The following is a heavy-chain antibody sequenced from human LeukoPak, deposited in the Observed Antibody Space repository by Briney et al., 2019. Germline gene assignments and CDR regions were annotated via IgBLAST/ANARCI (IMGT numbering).Heavy chain of an antibody. CDR3: AKGVGHERTWGDY. CDR1: GFTFSSYA. D-gene: IGHD7-27*01. CDR2: ISGSGGST. Sequence: GASLRLSCAASGFTFSSYAMSWVRQAPGKGLEWVSSISGSGGSTYYADSVKGRFTISRDNSKNTLYLQMNSLRARDAAVCFCAKGVGHERTWGDYWGQGTLVTVSS. J-gene: IGHJ4*02. V-gene: IGHV3-23*01.